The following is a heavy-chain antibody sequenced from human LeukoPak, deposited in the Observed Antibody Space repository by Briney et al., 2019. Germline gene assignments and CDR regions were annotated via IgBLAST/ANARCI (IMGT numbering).Heavy chain of an antibody. CDR1: GGSISSYY. D-gene: IGHD3-10*01. Sequence: SETLSLTCTVSGGSISSYYWSWIRRPPGKGLEWIGYIYYSGSTNYNPSLKSRVTISVDTSKNHFSVKLSSVTAADTAVYYCARSQNYYGSGDYWSQGTLVTVSS. CDR3: ARSQNYYGSGDY. CDR2: IYYSGST. J-gene: IGHJ4*02. V-gene: IGHV4-59*01.